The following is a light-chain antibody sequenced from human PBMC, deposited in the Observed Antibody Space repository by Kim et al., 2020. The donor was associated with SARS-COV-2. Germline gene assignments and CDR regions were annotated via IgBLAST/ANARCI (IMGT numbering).Light chain of an antibody. Sequence: SYELTQPPSVSVSPGQTASITCSGDKLGDKYASWYQQNPGQSPVLVIYQDSKRPSGIPERFSGSNSGNTATLTISGTQAMDEADYYCQAWDSSTAVFGGG. J-gene: IGLJ3*02. CDR1: KLGDKY. CDR2: QDS. CDR3: QAWDSSTAV. V-gene: IGLV3-1*01.